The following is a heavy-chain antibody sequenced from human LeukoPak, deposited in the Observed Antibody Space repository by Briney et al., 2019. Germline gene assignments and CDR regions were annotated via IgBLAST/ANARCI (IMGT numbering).Heavy chain of an antibody. V-gene: IGHV1-2*02. J-gene: IGHJ4*02. CDR1: RYTFTSYY. D-gene: IGHD1-26*01. CDR3: ARDRGGSYGDLDY. Sequence: ASVKVSCKASRYTFTSYYMHWVRQAPGQGLEWMGWINPNSVGTNYAQKFQGRVTMTRDTSISTAYMELRRLRSDDTAVYYCARDRGGSYGDLDYWGQGTLVTVSS. CDR2: INPNSVGT.